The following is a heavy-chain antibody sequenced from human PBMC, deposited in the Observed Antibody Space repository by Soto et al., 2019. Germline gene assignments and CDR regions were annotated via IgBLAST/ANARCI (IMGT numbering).Heavy chain of an antibody. D-gene: IGHD2-15*01. CDR1: GFTFSSYA. Sequence: GGSLRLSCAASGFTFSSYAMSWVRQAPGKGLEWVSAISGSGGSTYYADSVKGRFTISRDNSKNTLYLQMNSLRAEDTAVYYCAKDLGFYCSGGSCYSGYFDYWGQGTLVTVSS. V-gene: IGHV3-23*01. CDR2: ISGSGGST. J-gene: IGHJ4*02. CDR3: AKDLGFYCSGGSCYSGYFDY.